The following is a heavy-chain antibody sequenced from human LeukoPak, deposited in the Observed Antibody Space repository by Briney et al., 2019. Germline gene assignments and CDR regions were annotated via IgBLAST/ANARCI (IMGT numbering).Heavy chain of an antibody. D-gene: IGHD2-15*01. J-gene: IGHJ4*02. V-gene: IGHV3-15*01. CDR3: TTDPYQLLSDFVVVVAARRDY. Sequence: GGSLRLSCAASGFTFSNAWMSWVRQAPGKGLEWVGRIKSKTDGGTTDYAAPVKGRFTISRDDSKNTLYLQMNSLKTEDTAVYYCTTDPYQLLSDFVVVVAARRDYWGQGTLVTVSS. CDR2: IKSKTDGGTT. CDR1: GFTFSNAW.